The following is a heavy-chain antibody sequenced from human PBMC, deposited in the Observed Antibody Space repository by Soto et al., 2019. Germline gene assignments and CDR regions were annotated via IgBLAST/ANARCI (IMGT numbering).Heavy chain of an antibody. CDR2: IIPLFGTP. CDR1: GDTFKNCV. D-gene: IGHD3-10*01. CDR3: AAELGFGKLSVV. Sequence: VQVVQSGVEVRRPGSSVKVSCKASGDTFKNCVISWVRQAPGHGLEWMGGIIPLFGTPDFAQRFQGRLTITTDESTTTAYMELSRLRSEDTATYYCAAELGFGKLSVVWGQGTTVSVSS. J-gene: IGHJ6*02. V-gene: IGHV1-69*01.